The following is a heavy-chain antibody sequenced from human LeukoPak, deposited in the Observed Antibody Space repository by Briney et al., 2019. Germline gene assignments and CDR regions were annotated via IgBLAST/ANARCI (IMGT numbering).Heavy chain of an antibody. D-gene: IGHD3-10*01. CDR3: AKDQGYYGSGSYYPFDY. CDR1: GFTFSSYE. Sequence: GGSLRLSCAASGFTFSSYEMNWVRQAPGKGLEWVSYISSSGSTIYYADSVKGRFTISRDNSKNTLYLQMNSLRAEDTAVYYCAKDQGYYGSGSYYPFDYWGQGTLVTVSS. CDR2: ISSSGSTI. V-gene: IGHV3-48*03. J-gene: IGHJ4*02.